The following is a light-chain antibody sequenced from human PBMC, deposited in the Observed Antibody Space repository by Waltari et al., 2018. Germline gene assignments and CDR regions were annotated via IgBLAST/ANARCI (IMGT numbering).Light chain of an antibody. J-gene: IGLJ1*01. V-gene: IGLV3-21*03. CDR1: DIGGRT. Sequence: SYVLTQPPSVSVAPGKTARIACGLNDIGGRTVNWYQPKPGQAPVLVVCGDTDRPSGIPEGFFGSTSGNSATLTISRVEAGDEADYYCQVWVSRTDHYVFGTGTKVTVL. CDR3: QVWVSRTDHYV. CDR2: GDT.